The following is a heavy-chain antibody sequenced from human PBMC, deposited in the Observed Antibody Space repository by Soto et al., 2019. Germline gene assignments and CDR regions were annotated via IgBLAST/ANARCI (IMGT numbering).Heavy chain of an antibody. CDR1: GFTFSNYW. V-gene: IGHV3-7*01. CDR2: IKEDGSEK. CDR3: AGGLRTAAGIDY. D-gene: IGHD6-13*01. J-gene: IGHJ4*02. Sequence: EVQLVESGGGLVQPGGSLRLSCAASGFTFSNYWMNWVRQAPGKGLEWVANIKEDGSEKYYVDSVKGRFTISRDNAKNSLYLQMNSLRAEDTAVYYCAGGLRTAAGIDYWGQGTLVTVSS.